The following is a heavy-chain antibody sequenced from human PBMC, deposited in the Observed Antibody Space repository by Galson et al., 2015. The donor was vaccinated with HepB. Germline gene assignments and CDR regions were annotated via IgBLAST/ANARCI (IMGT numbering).Heavy chain of an antibody. CDR2: IDGSGSST. CDR1: GFIFSNYA. D-gene: IGHD3-3*01. Sequence: SLRLSCAASGFIFSNYAMNWVRQPPGKGLEWVSSIDGSGSSTNYADSVKGRFTISRDNSKNTLYLQMNSLRAEDTAVYYCAKGGGITVFGVVIMPNWGQGTMVTVSS. CDR3: AKGGGITVFGVVIMPN. V-gene: IGHV3-23*05. J-gene: IGHJ3*01.